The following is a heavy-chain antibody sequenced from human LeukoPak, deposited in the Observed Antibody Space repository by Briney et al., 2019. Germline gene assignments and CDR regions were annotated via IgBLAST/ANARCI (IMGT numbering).Heavy chain of an antibody. CDR2: ISSSGSTI. Sequence: GGSLRLSCVASGFTFSNYEFNWVRQAPGKGLEWVSDISSSGSTIKYADPVKGRFTISRDNAKNSLYLQMNSLRAEDTAVYYCASGSYRYLAFDIWGQGTMVTVSA. J-gene: IGHJ3*02. D-gene: IGHD3-16*02. CDR1: GFTFSNYE. V-gene: IGHV3-48*03. CDR3: ASGSYRYLAFDI.